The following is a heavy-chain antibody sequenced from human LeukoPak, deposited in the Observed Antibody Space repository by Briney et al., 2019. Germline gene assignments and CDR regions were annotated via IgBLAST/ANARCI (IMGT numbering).Heavy chain of an antibody. J-gene: IGHJ5*02. CDR3: ARAEKFYGSGPPTP. CDR2: INAGNGNT. V-gene: IGHV1-3*01. Sequence: ASVKVSCKASGYTFTSYAMHWVRQAPGQRLEWMGWINAGNGNTKYSQKFQGRVTITRDTSASTAYMELSSLRSEDTAVYYCARAEKFYGSGPPTPWGQGTLVTVSS. CDR1: GYTFTSYA. D-gene: IGHD3-10*01.